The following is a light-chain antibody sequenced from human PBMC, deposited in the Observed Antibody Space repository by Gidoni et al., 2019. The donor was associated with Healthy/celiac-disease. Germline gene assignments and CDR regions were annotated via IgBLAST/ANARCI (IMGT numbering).Light chain of an antibody. CDR1: SSDVGSYNL. J-gene: IGLJ3*02. CDR3: CSYAGSSTLWV. Sequence: SVSGSPGQSITISCTGTSSDVGSYNLVSWYQQHPGKAPKLMIYEGSKRPSGVSNRFSGSKSGNTASLTISGLQAEDEADYYCCSYAGSSTLWVFGGGTKLT. V-gene: IGLV2-23*01. CDR2: EGS.